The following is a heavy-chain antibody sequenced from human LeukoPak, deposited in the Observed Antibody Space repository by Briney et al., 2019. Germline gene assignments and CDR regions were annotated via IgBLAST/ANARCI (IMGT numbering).Heavy chain of an antibody. Sequence: GGSLRLSCAASGFTFNHYGMHWVRQAPGKGLEWVAFIRYDASDKYYADSVKGRFTISRDNAKSSLYLQMNSLRAEDTAVYYCARDGSVADPDYWGQGTLVTVSS. V-gene: IGHV3-30*02. CDR2: IRYDASDK. CDR3: ARDGSVADPDY. J-gene: IGHJ4*02. D-gene: IGHD6-19*01. CDR1: GFTFNHYG.